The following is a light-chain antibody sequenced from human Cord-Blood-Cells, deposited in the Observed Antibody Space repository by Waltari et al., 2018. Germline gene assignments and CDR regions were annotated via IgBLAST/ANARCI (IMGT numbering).Light chain of an antibody. V-gene: IGLV2-23*01. Sequence: QSALTQPASVYGSPGQSITISCPGTSSDVGSYTLVSWYQQPPGKAPKLIIYEGSKRRSGVSNRFSGSKSGNTASLTISGLQAEDEADYYCCSYAGSSTWGFGGGTKLTVL. CDR2: EGS. CDR3: CSYAGSSTWG. CDR1: SSDVGSYTL. J-gene: IGLJ3*02.